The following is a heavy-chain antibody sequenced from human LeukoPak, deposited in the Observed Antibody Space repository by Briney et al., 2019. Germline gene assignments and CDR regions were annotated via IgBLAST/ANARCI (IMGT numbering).Heavy chain of an antibody. J-gene: IGHJ1*01. CDR1: GFTFSTYW. CDR2: IKKDSGT. CDR3: ARAPSEIGGDYPEDFRH. V-gene: IGHV3-74*01. D-gene: IGHD2-21*01. Sequence: GGSLRLSCAASGFTFSTYWMHWVRQAPGKGLVWVSGIKKDSGTNYADSGKGRFTISRDNAKKTVSLQMNSLRPEDTGVYYCARAPSEIGGDYPEDFRHWGQGTLVTVSS.